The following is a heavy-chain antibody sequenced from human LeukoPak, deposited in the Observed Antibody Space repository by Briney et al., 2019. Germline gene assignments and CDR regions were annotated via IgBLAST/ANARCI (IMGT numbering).Heavy chain of an antibody. CDR2: IYTSGST. Sequence: SETLSLTCTASGGSISSYYWSWIRQPPGKGLEWIGYIYTSGSTNYNPSLKSRVTISVDTSKNQFSLKMSSVTAADTAVYYCARRALYYDFWSGYFDYWGQGTLVTVSS. V-gene: IGHV4-4*09. CDR3: ARRALYYDFWSGYFDY. J-gene: IGHJ4*02. D-gene: IGHD3-3*01. CDR1: GGSISSYY.